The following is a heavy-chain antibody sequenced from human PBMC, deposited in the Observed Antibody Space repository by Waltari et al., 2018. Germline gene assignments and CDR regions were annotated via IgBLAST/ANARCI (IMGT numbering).Heavy chain of an antibody. CDR2: IYYSGST. V-gene: IGHV4-39*01. J-gene: IGHJ4*02. CDR1: GGSISSSSYY. CDR3: ATKRESSASGFDY. D-gene: IGHD6-19*01. Sequence: QLQLQESGPGLVKPSETLSFTCTVSGGSISSSSYYWGWIRQPPGKGLEWIGSIYYSGSTYYSPSLKSRVTISVDTSKNQFSRKLSSVTAADTAVYYCATKRESSASGFDYWGQGTLVTVSS.